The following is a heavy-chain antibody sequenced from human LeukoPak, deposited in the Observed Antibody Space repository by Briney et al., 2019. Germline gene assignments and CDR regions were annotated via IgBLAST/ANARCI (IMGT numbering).Heavy chain of an antibody. Sequence: GRSLRLSCAASGFIFSSYGLHWVRQAPGKGLEWVAVTSHDGSTKYYVDSVKGRFTISRDNSKNTLYLQMNSLRPEDTAVYYCVNIAATGPDYWGQGTLVTVSS. CDR3: VNIAATGPDY. D-gene: IGHD6-13*01. V-gene: IGHV3-30*03. J-gene: IGHJ4*02. CDR1: GFIFSSYG. CDR2: TSHDGSTK.